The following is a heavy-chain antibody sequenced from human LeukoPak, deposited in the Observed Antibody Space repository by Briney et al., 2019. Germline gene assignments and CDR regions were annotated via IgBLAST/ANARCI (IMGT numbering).Heavy chain of an antibody. Sequence: ASVTVSCKASGYTFTSYDINWVRQAAGQGLEWMGWMNPNSGNTGYAQKFQGRVTMTRNTSISTAYMELSSLRSEDTAVYYCAISMVRGANYYFDYWGQGTLVTVSS. D-gene: IGHD3-10*01. CDR1: GYTFTSYD. CDR3: AISMVRGANYYFDY. CDR2: MNPNSGNT. V-gene: IGHV1-8*01. J-gene: IGHJ4*02.